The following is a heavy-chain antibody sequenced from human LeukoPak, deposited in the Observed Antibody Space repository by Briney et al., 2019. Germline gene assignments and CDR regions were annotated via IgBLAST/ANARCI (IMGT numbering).Heavy chain of an antibody. CDR1: GYSFTTYW. V-gene: IGHV5-51*01. J-gene: IGHJ4*02. CDR2: IYPGGSDA. Sequence: GESLKISCKGSGYSFTTYWIAWVRQMPGKGLEWMGIIYPGGSDARYSPSFQGQVTFSADKSISTAYLQWSSLKASDTAMYYCARQQVGATIPLDYWGQGTLVTVSS. D-gene: IGHD1-26*01. CDR3: ARQQVGATIPLDY.